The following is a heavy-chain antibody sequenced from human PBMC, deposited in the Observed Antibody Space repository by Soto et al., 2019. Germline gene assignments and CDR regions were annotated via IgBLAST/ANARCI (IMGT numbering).Heavy chain of an antibody. Sequence: SETLSLTCTVSGGSISSYYWSWIRQPPGKGLEWIGYIYYSGSTNYNPSLKSRVTISVDTSKNQFSLKLSSVTAADTAVYYCARVSRDYYYGMDVWGQGTTVTVSS. D-gene: IGHD6-13*01. CDR3: ARVSRDYYYGMDV. J-gene: IGHJ6*02. V-gene: IGHV4-59*01. CDR2: IYYSGST. CDR1: GGSISSYY.